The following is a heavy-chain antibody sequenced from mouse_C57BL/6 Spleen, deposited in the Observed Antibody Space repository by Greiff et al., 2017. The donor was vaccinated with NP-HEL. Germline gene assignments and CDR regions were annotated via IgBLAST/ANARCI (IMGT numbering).Heavy chain of an antibody. CDR2: ISSGSSTI. CDR3: ARYGYDSFDY. V-gene: IGHV5-17*01. Sequence: EVKLMESGGGLVKPGGSLKLSCAASGFTFSDYGMHWVRQAPEKGLEWVAYISSGSSTIYYAATVKGRFTISRDNAKNTLFLQMTSLRSEDTAMYYCARYGYDSFDYWGQGTTLTVSS. CDR1: GFTFSDYG. D-gene: IGHD2-2*01. J-gene: IGHJ2*01.